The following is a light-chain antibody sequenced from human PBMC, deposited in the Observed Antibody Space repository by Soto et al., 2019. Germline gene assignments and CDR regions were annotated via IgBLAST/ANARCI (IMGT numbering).Light chain of an antibody. CDR3: AAWDDSLNVV. V-gene: IGLV1-44*01. CDR1: SSNIGRNT. J-gene: IGLJ2*01. Sequence: QSVLTQPPSASGTPGQRVTISCSGSSSNIGRNTVNWYQQLPGTAPKLLIYSNNQRPSGVPDRFSGSKSGTSASLAISGLQSDDEAEYYCAAWDDSLNVVFGGGTKLTVL. CDR2: SNN.